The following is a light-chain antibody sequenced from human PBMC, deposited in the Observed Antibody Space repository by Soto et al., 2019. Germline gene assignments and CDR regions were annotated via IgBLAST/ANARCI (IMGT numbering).Light chain of an antibody. CDR1: SSDIGFYNY. V-gene: IGLV2-14*01. CDR2: EVT. Sequence: QSVLTQPASVSGSPGQSITISCTGTSSDIGFYNYVPWYQQHPGRAPKLMIHEVTNRPSGVSHRFSGSKSGNTASLTISGLQPEDEADYFCSSYTSTDTLVVFGGGTKLTVL. CDR3: SSYTSTDTLVV. J-gene: IGLJ3*02.